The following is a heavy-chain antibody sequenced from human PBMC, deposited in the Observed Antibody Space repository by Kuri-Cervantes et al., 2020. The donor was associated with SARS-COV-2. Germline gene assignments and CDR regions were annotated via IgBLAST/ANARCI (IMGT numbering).Heavy chain of an antibody. CDR2: ISSSGGIYM. D-gene: IGHD2-15*01. Sequence: GESLKISCAASGFTFSSYEMNWVRQAPGKGLEWVSYISSSGGIYMQYADSVKGRFTISRDNAKKSLYLEMNSLRAEDTAVYYCARQGYCSGGSCYSGAMDVWGQGTTVTVSS. J-gene: IGHJ6*02. CDR3: ARQGYCSGGSCYSGAMDV. CDR1: GFTFSSYE. V-gene: IGHV3-48*03.